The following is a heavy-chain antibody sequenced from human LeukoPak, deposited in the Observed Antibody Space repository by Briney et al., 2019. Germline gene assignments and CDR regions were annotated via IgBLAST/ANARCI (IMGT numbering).Heavy chain of an antibody. D-gene: IGHD6-6*01. V-gene: IGHV3-21*01. CDR3: ARDLGEYSVLDY. CDR2: ISSSSSYI. J-gene: IGHJ4*02. CDR1: GFTFSSYS. Sequence: RGSLRLSCAASGFTFSSYSMNWVRQAPGKGLEWVSSISSSSSYIYYADSVKGRFTISRDNAKNSLYLQMNSLRAEDTAVYYCARDLGEYSVLDYWGQGTLVTVSS.